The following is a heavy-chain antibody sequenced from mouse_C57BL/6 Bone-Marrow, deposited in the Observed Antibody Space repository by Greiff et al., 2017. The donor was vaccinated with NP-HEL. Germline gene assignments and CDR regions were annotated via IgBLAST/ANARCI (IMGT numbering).Heavy chain of an antibody. V-gene: IGHV5-6*01. CDR2: ISSGGSYN. CDR1: GFTFSSYG. J-gene: IGHJ1*03. Sequence: EVQGVESGGDLVKPGGSLKLSCAASGFTFSSYGMSWVRQTPDKRLEWVATISSGGSYNYYPDSVKGRFTISRDNSKNTLYLQMSSLKSEDTAMYYCARPDYYRYFDVWGTGTTVTVSS. CDR3: ARPDYYRYFDV. D-gene: IGHD2-13*01.